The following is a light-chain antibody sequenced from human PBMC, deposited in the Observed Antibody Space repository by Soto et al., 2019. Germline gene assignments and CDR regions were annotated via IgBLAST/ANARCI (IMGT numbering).Light chain of an antibody. CDR1: QSVSSN. CDR3: QQYDNWPQT. CDR2: GAS. V-gene: IGKV3-15*01. Sequence: EIALTQPPATLSLSPGERATLSCRASQSVSSNLAWYQQKPGQAPRLLIYGASTRATGIPARFSGTGSGTDFTLTVSSLQSEDFAVYYCQQYDNWPQTFGQGTKVDI. J-gene: IGKJ1*01.